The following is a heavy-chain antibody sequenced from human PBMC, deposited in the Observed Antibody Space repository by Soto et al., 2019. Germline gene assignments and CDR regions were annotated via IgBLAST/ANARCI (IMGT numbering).Heavy chain of an antibody. Sequence: SETLSLTCTVSGGSISSSGDYWGWIRQPPGKGLEWIGSFYSGGNTYYNPSLKSRVTISVDTSKNQFSLKLSSVTAADTAVYYCARHARTGEDWFDPWGQGTLVTVSS. CDR1: GGSISSSGDY. D-gene: IGHD2-15*01. J-gene: IGHJ5*02. V-gene: IGHV4-39*01. CDR3: ARHARTGEDWFDP. CDR2: FYSGGNT.